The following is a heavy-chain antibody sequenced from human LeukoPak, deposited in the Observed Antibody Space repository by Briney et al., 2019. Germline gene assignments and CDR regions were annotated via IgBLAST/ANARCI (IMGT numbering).Heavy chain of an antibody. J-gene: IGHJ5*02. Sequence: PSETLSLTCAVYGGSFSGYYWSWIRQPPGKGLEWIGYIYYSGSTNYNPSLKSRVTISVDTSKNQFSLKLSSVTAADTAVYYCARVDEAYNWFDPWGQGTLVTVSS. CDR2: IYYSGST. CDR1: GGSFSGYY. V-gene: IGHV4-59*01. CDR3: ARVDEAYNWFDP.